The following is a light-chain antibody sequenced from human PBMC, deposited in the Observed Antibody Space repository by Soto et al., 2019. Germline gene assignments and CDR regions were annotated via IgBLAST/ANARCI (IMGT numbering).Light chain of an antibody. CDR1: QTFGNY. CDR3: QQSYNNPWT. Sequence: DIQMTQSPSSLSASVGDRVTITCRASQTFGNYLNWYQQTTGKAPKILISAASSLQRGVPSRFSGRGSGTDCTLTISSLQTEDVATDYCQQSYNNPWTFGQGTKVDIK. V-gene: IGKV1-39*01. CDR2: AAS. J-gene: IGKJ1*01.